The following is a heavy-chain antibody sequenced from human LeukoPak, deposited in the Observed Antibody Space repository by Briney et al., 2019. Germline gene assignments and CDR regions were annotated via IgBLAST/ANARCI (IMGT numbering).Heavy chain of an antibody. CDR1: GYSVSSSSYY. D-gene: IGHD5-12*01. J-gene: IGHJ4*02. CDR3: ARGSWGGYDYFDY. V-gene: IGHV4-39*07. CDR2: IFFSGST. Sequence: SETLSLTCTVSGYSVSSSSYYWGWIRQSPEKGLEWFGTIFFSGSTYYNPSLKSRVSISIDTSKNQFSLRLNSVTAAYTAVYYCARGSWGGYDYFDYWGQGILVTVSS.